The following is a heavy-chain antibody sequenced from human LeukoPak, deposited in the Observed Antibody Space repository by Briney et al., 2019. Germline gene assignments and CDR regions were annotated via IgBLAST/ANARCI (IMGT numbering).Heavy chain of an antibody. V-gene: IGHV3-30*18. D-gene: IGHD3-10*01. CDR1: GFTFSRYG. J-gene: IGHJ4*02. Sequence: GGSLRLSCAASGFTFSRYGMHWVRQAPGKGLEWVAVISYGGSNCYYADSVKGRFTISRDNSKNTNTLYLQMNSLRAEDTAVYYCAKDQGTYYYGSGSYNIFGDFDYWGQGTLVTVSS. CDR3: AKDQGTYYYGSGSYNIFGDFDY. CDR2: ISYGGSNC.